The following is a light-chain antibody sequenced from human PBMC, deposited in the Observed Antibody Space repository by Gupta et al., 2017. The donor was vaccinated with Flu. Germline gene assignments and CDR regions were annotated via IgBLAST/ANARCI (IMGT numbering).Light chain of an antibody. CDR2: TTS. CDR3: QQSDYIPYT. V-gene: IGKV1-39*01. J-gene: IGKJ2*01. Sequence: SSLSASIGDSVTITCRASQTISRTYLNWYQQKPGKAPKLLIYTTSNLQSGVPSRFSGSGSGTDFTLTISRLQPEDFATYYCQQSDYIPYTFGQGTKME. CDR1: QTISRTY.